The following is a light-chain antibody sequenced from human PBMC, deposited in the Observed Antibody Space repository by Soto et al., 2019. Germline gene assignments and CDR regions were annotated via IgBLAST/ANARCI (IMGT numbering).Light chain of an antibody. V-gene: IGKV1-39*01. Sequence: DIQMTQSPSTLSAYVGDRVTITCRASQSIKNYLNWYQQKPGKAPKLLIYAASSLQGGVPSRFSGSGSGTEFTLTISSLQPDDFATYYCQQANSFPITFGQGTRLEIK. CDR2: AAS. J-gene: IGKJ5*01. CDR1: QSIKNY. CDR3: QQANSFPIT.